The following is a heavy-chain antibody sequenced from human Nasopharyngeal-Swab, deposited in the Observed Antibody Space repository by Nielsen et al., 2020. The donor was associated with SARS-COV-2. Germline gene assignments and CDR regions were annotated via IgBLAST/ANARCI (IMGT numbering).Heavy chain of an antibody. Sequence: VRQAPGKGLEWVSYISSSSSTIYYADSVRGRFTISRDNAKNSVYLQMNSLRAEDTAVYYCARSYDSSGYYWVYFDYWGQGTLVTVSS. V-gene: IGHV3-48*04. CDR2: ISSSSSTI. J-gene: IGHJ4*02. CDR3: ARSYDSSGYYWVYFDY. D-gene: IGHD3-22*01.